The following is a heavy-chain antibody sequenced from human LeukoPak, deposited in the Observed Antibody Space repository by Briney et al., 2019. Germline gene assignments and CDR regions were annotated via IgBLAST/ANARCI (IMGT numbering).Heavy chain of an antibody. CDR3: ARGQGATVPQVGKNWFDP. J-gene: IGHJ5*02. CDR2: VNESGGT. V-gene: IGHV4-34*01. CDR1: IDSFSNYH. D-gene: IGHD1-26*01. Sequence: SETLSLTCAVYIDSFSNYHWNWIRQTPAKGMEWIGEVNESGGTNISPSLRSRVILSVDTSKNQFSLKLISVTVADTAIYYCARGQGATVPQVGKNWFDPWGQGARVTVSS.